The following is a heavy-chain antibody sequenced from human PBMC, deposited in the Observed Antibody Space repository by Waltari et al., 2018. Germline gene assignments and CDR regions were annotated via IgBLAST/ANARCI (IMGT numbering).Heavy chain of an antibody. CDR3: ATALGDNTSASRPFHL. CDR2: VDPEDGQA. Sequence: EVQLRQSGAELRKPGTPVKISCKASGYPFSDYYIHWVQQAPGKGLQWVGLVDPEDGQAIYAEKFQGRVTITADTSTDTAYLELSSLTSEDTAVFYCATALGDNTSASRPFHLWGQGTVITVSS. V-gene: IGHV1-69-2*01. CDR1: GYPFSDYY. D-gene: IGHD3-10*01. J-gene: IGHJ3*01.